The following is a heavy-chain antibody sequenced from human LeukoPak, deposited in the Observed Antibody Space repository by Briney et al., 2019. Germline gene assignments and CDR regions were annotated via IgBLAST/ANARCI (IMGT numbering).Heavy chain of an antibody. J-gene: IGHJ4*02. D-gene: IGHD6-13*01. Sequence: GGSLRLSCAASGFTFDDYAMHWVRQAPGKGLEWVSGISWNSGSIGYADSVKGRFTISRDNAKNSLYLQMNSLRAEDTALYYCAKELSPGIAAAGTSPFDYWGQGTLVTASS. CDR3: AKELSPGIAAAGTSPFDY. CDR2: ISWNSGSI. CDR1: GFTFDDYA. V-gene: IGHV3-9*01.